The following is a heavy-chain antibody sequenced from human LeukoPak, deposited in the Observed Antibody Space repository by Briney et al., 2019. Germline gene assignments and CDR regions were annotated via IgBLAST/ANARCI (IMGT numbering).Heavy chain of an antibody. CDR3: ARGPRNQEDYYFDY. J-gene: IGHJ4*02. D-gene: IGHD1-14*01. Sequence: SVKVSCKASGGTFSSYAISWVRQAPGQGPEWMGGIIPLFGTANYAQKFQGRVTITADESTSTAYMELSSLRSEDTAVYYCARGPRNQEDYYFDYWGQGTLVTVSS. CDR2: IIPLFGTA. CDR1: GGTFSSYA. V-gene: IGHV1-69*13.